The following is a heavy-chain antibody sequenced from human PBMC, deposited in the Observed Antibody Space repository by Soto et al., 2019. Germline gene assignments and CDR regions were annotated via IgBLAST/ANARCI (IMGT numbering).Heavy chain of an antibody. Sequence: GGSLRLSCAASGFSLSNYGMHWVRQAPGKGLEWVAVIWHDGSIQQYADSVKGRFTISRDNSKNTLSLQMNSLRAEDTTMYYCAPDQRSPPFDYWGQGTLVTVSS. CDR2: IWHDGSIQ. J-gene: IGHJ4*02. D-gene: IGHD3-10*01. CDR1: GFSLSNYG. CDR3: APDQRSPPFDY. V-gene: IGHV3-33*01.